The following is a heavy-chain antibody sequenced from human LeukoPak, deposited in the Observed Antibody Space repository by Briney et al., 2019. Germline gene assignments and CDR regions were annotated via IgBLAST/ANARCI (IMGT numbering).Heavy chain of an antibody. J-gene: IGHJ4*02. CDR3: ARGVAVAGTLDY. CDR1: GGSFSGYY. V-gene: IGHV4-34*01. CDR2: INHSEST. Sequence: SETLSLTCAVYGGSFSGYYWSWIRQPPGKGLEWIGEINHSESTNYNPSLKSRVTISVDTSKNQFSLKLSSVTAADTAVYYCARGVAVAGTLDYWGQGTLVTVSS. D-gene: IGHD6-19*01.